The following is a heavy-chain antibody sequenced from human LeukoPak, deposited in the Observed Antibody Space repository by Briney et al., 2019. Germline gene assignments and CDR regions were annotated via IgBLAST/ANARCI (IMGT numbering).Heavy chain of an antibody. Sequence: KPGESLKISCQGSGYSFTNYWIVWVRQMPGQGLEYMGIIHPGDSNTKYSPSFEGQVIISVDKSISTAYLQWSSLKASDSAIYYCARRRGDTVAGPDYWGQGTLVTVSS. D-gene: IGHD6-19*01. V-gene: IGHV5-51*03. CDR1: GYSFTNYW. CDR2: IHPGDSNT. CDR3: ARRRGDTVAGPDY. J-gene: IGHJ4*02.